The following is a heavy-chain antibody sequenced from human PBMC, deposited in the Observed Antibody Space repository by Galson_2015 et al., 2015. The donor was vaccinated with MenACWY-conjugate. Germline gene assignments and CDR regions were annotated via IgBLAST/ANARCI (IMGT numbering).Heavy chain of an antibody. J-gene: IGHJ3*02. D-gene: IGHD3-22*01. CDR2: IRDIGNDK. V-gene: IGHV3-30*02. Sequence: SLRLSCAASGFTFSRNGMHWVRQSPGKGLEWVAWIRDIGNDKSYADSVTGRFTISRDNSKSTVSLQMNNLRAEDTAEYYCAKGAQWFFDIWGQGTMVTVSS. CDR1: GFTFSRNG. CDR3: AKGAQWFFDI.